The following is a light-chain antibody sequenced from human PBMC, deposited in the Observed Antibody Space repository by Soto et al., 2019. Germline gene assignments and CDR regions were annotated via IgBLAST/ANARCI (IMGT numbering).Light chain of an antibody. J-gene: IGKJ3*01. Sequence: DIQMSHSPSSLSASVGDRVTITCRTSQSISTYLNWYQQKPGKAPKLLIYAASSLQSGVPSRFSGSGSGTDFTLSISSLQREDFATYYCQQSYSTPQTFGPGTKVDIK. CDR2: AAS. CDR1: QSISTY. V-gene: IGKV1-39*01. CDR3: QQSYSTPQT.